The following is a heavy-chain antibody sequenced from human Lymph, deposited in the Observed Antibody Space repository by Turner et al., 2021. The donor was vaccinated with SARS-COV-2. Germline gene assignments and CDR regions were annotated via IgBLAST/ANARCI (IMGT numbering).Heavy chain of an antibody. Sequence: QVQLVESGGCVVQPGRSLSLSCAASGFTFNNYPMHWVRQAPGKGLEWVAVISYDGSNKYYADSVKGRFTISRDNSKNTLYLQMNSLRAEDTAVYYCARDSSGSGTLDYWGQGTLVTVSS. V-gene: IGHV3-30-3*01. CDR1: GFTFNNYP. CDR2: ISYDGSNK. D-gene: IGHD3-10*01. CDR3: ARDSSGSGTLDY. J-gene: IGHJ4*02.